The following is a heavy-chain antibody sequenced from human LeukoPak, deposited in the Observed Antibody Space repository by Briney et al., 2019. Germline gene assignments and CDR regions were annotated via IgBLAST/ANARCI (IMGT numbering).Heavy chain of an antibody. CDR2: IKEDGSEK. V-gene: IGHV3-7*01. CDR3: ARNARGPGDY. J-gene: IGHJ4*02. Sequence: GGSLRLSCAASGLTFSTYWMNWVRQAPGKGLEWVANIKEDGSEKYYVDSVEGRFTISRDNAKNSVYLQMNSLRAEDTAIYYCARNARGPGDYWGQGTVVTVSS. D-gene: IGHD2-2*01. CDR1: GLTFSTYW.